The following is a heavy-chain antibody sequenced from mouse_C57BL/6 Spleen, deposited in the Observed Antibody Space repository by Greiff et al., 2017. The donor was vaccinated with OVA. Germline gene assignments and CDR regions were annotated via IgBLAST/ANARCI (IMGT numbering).Heavy chain of an antibody. D-gene: IGHD1-1*01. CDR3: AINYGSSYGYFDY. Sequence: VQLQQPGAELVRPGSSVKLSCKASGYTFTSYWMHWVKQRPRQGLEWIGNIDPSDSETHYNQKFKDKATLTVDKSSSTAYMQLSSLTSEDSAVYYCAINYGSSYGYFDYWGQGTTLTVSS. V-gene: IGHV1-52*01. J-gene: IGHJ2*01. CDR2: IDPSDSET. CDR1: GYTFTSYW.